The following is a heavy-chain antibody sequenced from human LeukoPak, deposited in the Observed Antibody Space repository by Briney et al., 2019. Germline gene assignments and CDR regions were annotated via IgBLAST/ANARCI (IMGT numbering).Heavy chain of an antibody. D-gene: IGHD5-12*01. V-gene: IGHV3-7*03. J-gene: IGHJ6*03. CDR1: GFTFSTYW. CDR2: IKQDGSEK. CDR3: AKEGSGGFPRHYYYYYYMDV. Sequence: GGSLRLSCAASGFTFSTYWMTWVRQAPGKGLEWVANIKQDGSEKYYVDSVKGRFTISRDNAKNSLYLQMNSLRVEDTAVYYCAKEGSGGFPRHYYYYYYMDVWGKGTTVTVSS.